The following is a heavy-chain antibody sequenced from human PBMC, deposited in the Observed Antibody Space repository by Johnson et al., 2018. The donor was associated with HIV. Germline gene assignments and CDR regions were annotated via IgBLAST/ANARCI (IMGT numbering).Heavy chain of an antibody. CDR3: ARVTHQVVRVGSDAFDI. CDR1: GFTVSDNY. Sequence: VQLVESGGGLVQPGGSLRVSCAASGFTVSDNYMDWVRQAPGKGLEWVGRIRNKANSYTTEYAASVKGRFTILRDNSKNTLYLQMNSLRAEDTAVYYCARVTHQVVRVGSDAFDIWGQGTMVTVSS. V-gene: IGHV3-72*01. J-gene: IGHJ3*02. D-gene: IGHD4-23*01. CDR2: IRNKANSYTT.